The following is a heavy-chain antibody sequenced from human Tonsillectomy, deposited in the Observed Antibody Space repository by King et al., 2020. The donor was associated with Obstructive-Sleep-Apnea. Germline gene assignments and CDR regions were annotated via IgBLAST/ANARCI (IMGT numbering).Heavy chain of an antibody. CDR3: AILKVDENYYFYSGLDV. CDR2: ISYDGSNK. J-gene: IGHJ6*02. Sequence: VQLVESGGGGVQPGRSLRLSCVISGLTFSSYTIHWVRQAPGKGLEWVAVISYDGSNKYYADSVEGRFTISRDNSKNTLYLQMSSLRAEDTAVYFCAILKVDENYYFYSGLDVWGRGTTVTVSS. CDR1: GLTFSSYT. V-gene: IGHV3-30*04.